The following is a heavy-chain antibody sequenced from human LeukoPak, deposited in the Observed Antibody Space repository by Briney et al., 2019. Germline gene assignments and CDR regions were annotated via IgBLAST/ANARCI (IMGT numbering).Heavy chain of an antibody. D-gene: IGHD3-3*01. CDR1: GGSFSGYY. J-gene: IGHJ4*02. Sequence: SETLSLTCAVYGGSFSGYYWSWLRQPPGKGLEWIGEINHSGSTNYNPSLKSRVTISVDTSKNQFSLKLSSVTAADTAVYYCARGRYYDFWSGYYSGYYFDYWGQGTLVTVSS. V-gene: IGHV4-34*01. CDR2: INHSGST. CDR3: ARGRYYDFWSGYYSGYYFDY.